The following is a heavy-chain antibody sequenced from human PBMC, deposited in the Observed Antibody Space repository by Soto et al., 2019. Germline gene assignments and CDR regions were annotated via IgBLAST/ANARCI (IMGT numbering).Heavy chain of an antibody. Sequence: QVQLVESGGGVVQPGRSLRLSCAASGFTFSSYGMHWVRQAPGKGLEWVAVIWYDGSNKYYADSVKGRFTISRDNSKNTLYLQMNSLRAEDMAVYYCARDSYAYGSGSYIDYWGQGTLVTVSS. J-gene: IGHJ4*02. D-gene: IGHD3-10*01. CDR2: IWYDGSNK. CDR1: GFTFSSYG. V-gene: IGHV3-33*01. CDR3: ARDSYAYGSGSYIDY.